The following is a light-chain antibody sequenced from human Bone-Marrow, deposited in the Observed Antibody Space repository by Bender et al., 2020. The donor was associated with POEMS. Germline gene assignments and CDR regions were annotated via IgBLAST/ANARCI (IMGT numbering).Light chain of an antibody. Sequence: SYVLTQPPSVLVAPGQTANIPCGGNNIESKSVHWYQQKPGQAPVLVVYDNSERTSAIPERFAGSNSGNTATLTISRVEAGDETGYYCQVWDRSSAHVVFGGGTSLTV. CDR2: DNS. CDR3: QVWDRSSAHVV. J-gene: IGLJ3*02. V-gene: IGLV3-21*02. CDR1: NIESKS.